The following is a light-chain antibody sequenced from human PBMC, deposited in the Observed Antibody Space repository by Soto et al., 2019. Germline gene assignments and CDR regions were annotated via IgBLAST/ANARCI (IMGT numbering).Light chain of an antibody. J-gene: IGKJ1*01. CDR1: QSVGSRW. CDR2: GGS. Sequence: EIVLTQSPGTVSLSPGERATLSCRASQSVGSRWLAWYQQRPGKAPRLVIYGGSHRATGIPDRFSGSGSGTDVTLSISRLEPEDFAVYYCQQSSSSRTFGQGTQVEMK. V-gene: IGKV3-20*01. CDR3: QQSSSSRT.